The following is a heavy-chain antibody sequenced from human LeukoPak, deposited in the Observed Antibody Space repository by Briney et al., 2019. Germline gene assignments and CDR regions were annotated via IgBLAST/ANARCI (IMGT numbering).Heavy chain of an antibody. CDR1: GGSFSGYY. D-gene: IGHD2-15*01. Sequence: PSETLSLTCAVYGGSFSGYYWRWIWIRQPPGKGLEWIVEINHSGSTNYKASLKSRVTISLDTSKNQFSLKLTSVTAADTAVYYCARDRFTTATFRNNYYGMDVWGQGTTVTVS. J-gene: IGHJ6*02. CDR3: ARDRFTTATFRNNYYGMDV. CDR2: INHSGST. V-gene: IGHV4-34*01.